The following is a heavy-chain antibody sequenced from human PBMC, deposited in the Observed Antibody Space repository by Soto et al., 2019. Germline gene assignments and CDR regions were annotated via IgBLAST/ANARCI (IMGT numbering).Heavy chain of an antibody. V-gene: IGHV4-31*03. Sequence: SETLSLTCTVSVGSITSGGLYWSWLRHHPGKGLEWIGYIYYSGSTYYNPSLKSRVTISIDTSKNHFSLKVRSVTVADTAVYYCARDQGGITIFGVPYGMDVWGQGTTVTVS. CDR3: ARDQGGITIFGVPYGMDV. CDR1: VGSITSGGLY. D-gene: IGHD3-3*01. CDR2: IYYSGST. J-gene: IGHJ6*02.